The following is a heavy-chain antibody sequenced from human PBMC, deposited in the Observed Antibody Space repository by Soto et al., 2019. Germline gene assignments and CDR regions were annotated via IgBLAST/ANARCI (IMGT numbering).Heavy chain of an antibody. CDR2: KKQDGSAK. CDR3: ASWLKTSGWYVLLEGSFDY. Sequence: GGSLRLSCAASGFTFSSYWMTWVRQAPGKGLEWVANKKQDGSAKYYVDSVKGRFTISRDNAKNSLYLQMNSLRAEDTAVYYCASWLKTSGWYVLLEGSFDYWGQGTLVTVSS. V-gene: IGHV3-7*01. J-gene: IGHJ4*02. CDR1: GFTFSSYW. D-gene: IGHD6-19*01.